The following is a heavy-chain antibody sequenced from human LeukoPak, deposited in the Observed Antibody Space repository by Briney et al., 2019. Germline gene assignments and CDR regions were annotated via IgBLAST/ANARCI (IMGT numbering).Heavy chain of an antibody. D-gene: IGHD1-20*01. V-gene: IGHV5-51*01. CDR2: IYPGDSET. CDR3: ARALPGIDNWNEFDY. CDR1: GYSFIRYW. J-gene: IGHJ4*02. Sequence: GESLKISCKDSGYSFIRYWIGWVRQMPGKGLEWMGIIYPGDSETRYSPSFRGQISISVDKSISTAYLQWSSLKASDTAMYYCARALPGIDNWNEFDYWGQGTRVTVSS.